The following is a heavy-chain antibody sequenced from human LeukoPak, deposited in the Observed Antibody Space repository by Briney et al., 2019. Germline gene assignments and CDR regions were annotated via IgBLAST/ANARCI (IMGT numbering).Heavy chain of an antibody. Sequence: SETLSLTSAVYGGSFSGYYWSWIRQPPGKGLEWIGEINHSGSTNYNPSLKSRVTISVDTSKNQFSLKLSSVTAADTAVYYCARRVIAARPSSFDYWGQGTLVTVSS. D-gene: IGHD6-6*01. CDR3: ARRVIAARPSSFDY. J-gene: IGHJ4*02. CDR1: GGSFSGYY. V-gene: IGHV4-34*01. CDR2: INHSGST.